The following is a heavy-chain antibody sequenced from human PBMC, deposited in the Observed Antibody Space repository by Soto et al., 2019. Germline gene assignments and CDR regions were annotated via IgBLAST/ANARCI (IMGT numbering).Heavy chain of an antibody. CDR1: GGTFSSYA. D-gene: IGHD1-26*01. J-gene: IGHJ4*02. V-gene: IGHV1-69*01. CDR2: IIPIFGTA. Sequence: QVQLVQSGAEVKKPGSSVKVSCKASGGTFSSYAISWVRQAPGQGLEWTGGIIPIFGTANYAQKFQGRVTITADESTSTAYMELSSLRSEDTAVYYCARVDGGSYYPRDDWFDYWGQGTLVTVSS. CDR3: ARVDGGSYYPRDDWFDY.